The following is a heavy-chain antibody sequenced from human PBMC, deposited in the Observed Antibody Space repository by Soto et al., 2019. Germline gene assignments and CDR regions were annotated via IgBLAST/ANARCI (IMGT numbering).Heavy chain of an antibody. V-gene: IGHV4-61*01. CDR3: ARGATVTQYDY. CDR1: GVSVSSGSFY. J-gene: IGHJ4*02. CDR2: GSYSGTT. D-gene: IGHD4-17*01. Sequence: EALSLTCTVSGVSVSSGSFYWAWIRQPPGKGLEWIGFGSYSGTTNYKPSLKSRVTISVDTSRSQISLKVSSLTAADTAVYYCARGATVTQYDYWGQGTLVTVSS.